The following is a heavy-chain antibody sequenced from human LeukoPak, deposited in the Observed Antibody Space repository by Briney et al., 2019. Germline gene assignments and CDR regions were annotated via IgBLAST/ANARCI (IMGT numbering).Heavy chain of an antibody. Sequence: GGSLRLSCAASGFTFSSYSMNWVPQAPGKGLEWVSSISSSSSYIYYADSVKGRFTISRDNAKNSLYLQMNSLRAEDTAVYYCAREAPDYDILTGLGYFDYWGQGTLVTVSS. CDR1: GFTFSSYS. J-gene: IGHJ4*02. D-gene: IGHD3-9*01. CDR3: AREAPDYDILTGLGYFDY. V-gene: IGHV3-21*01. CDR2: ISSSSSYI.